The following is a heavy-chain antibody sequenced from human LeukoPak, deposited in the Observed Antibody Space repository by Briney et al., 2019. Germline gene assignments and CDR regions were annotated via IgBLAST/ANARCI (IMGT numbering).Heavy chain of an antibody. Sequence: ASVKVSCKASGYTFTSYGISWVRQAPGQGLEWMGWISAYNGNTNYAQKLQGRVTMTTDTSTSTAYMELRSLRSDDTAVYYWARDYGDYAVPDYYYYMDVWGKGTTVTVSS. CDR1: GYTFTSYG. D-gene: IGHD4-17*01. V-gene: IGHV1-18*01. J-gene: IGHJ6*03. CDR2: ISAYNGNT. CDR3: ARDYGDYAVPDYYYYMDV.